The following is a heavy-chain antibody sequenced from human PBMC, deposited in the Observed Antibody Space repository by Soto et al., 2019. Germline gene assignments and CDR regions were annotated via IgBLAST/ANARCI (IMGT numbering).Heavy chain of an antibody. CDR2: IYDSGST. V-gene: IGHV4-59*08. D-gene: IGHD2-21*01. Sequence: PSETLSLTCTVSGGSISSSYWSWIRQPPGKGLEWIGYIYDSGSTYYNSSLKSRVTMSVDTSKNQFSPKLNSVTAADTAVYYCASGLSGDKVDQWGQGTLVTVSS. CDR3: ASGLSGDKVDQ. J-gene: IGHJ4*02. CDR1: GGSISSSY.